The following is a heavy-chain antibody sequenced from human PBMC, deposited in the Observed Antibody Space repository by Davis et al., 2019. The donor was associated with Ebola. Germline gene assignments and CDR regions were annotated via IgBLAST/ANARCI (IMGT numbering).Heavy chain of an antibody. Sequence: GESLKISCKGSGYSFTSYWIGWVRQMPGKGLEWMGIIYPADSDIRYSPSFRGQVTISADKSITTAYLRWSSLEASDTAMYNCARPRSRGSSDAYDVWGQGTMVTVSS. V-gene: IGHV5-51*01. CDR1: GYSFTSYW. D-gene: IGHD1-26*01. J-gene: IGHJ3*01. CDR2: IYPADSDI. CDR3: ARPRSRGSSDAYDV.